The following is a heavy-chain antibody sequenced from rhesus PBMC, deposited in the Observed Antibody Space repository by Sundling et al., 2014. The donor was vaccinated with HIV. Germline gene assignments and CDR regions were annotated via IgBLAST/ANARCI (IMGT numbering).Heavy chain of an antibody. CDR1: GGSITSNS. CDR2: ISGRGGNT. Sequence: QVQLQESGPGVVKPSESLSLTCAVSGGSITSNSWSWIRQPPGKGLEWVGRISGRGGNTDYNPSLKNRVTISKDTSKNQLSLKVRSVTAADTAVYFCARDQDPLWPDSFDFWGQGLRVTVSS. CDR3: ARDQDPLWPDSFDF. V-gene: IGHV4-173*01. J-gene: IGHJ3*01.